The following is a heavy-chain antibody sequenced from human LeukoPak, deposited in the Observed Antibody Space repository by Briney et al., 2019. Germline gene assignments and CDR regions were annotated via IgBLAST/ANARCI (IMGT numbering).Heavy chain of an antibody. J-gene: IGHJ5*02. CDR3: ARDGGIRDWFDP. D-gene: IGHD3-16*01. CDR1: GFTFSSYS. V-gene: IGHV3-21*01. Sequence: PGGSLRLSCAASGFTFSSYSMNWVRQAPGKGLEWVSSISSSSSYIYYADSVKGRFTISRDNAKNSLYLQMNSLRAEDTAVYYCARDGGIRDWFDPWGQGTLVTVSS. CDR2: ISSSSSYI.